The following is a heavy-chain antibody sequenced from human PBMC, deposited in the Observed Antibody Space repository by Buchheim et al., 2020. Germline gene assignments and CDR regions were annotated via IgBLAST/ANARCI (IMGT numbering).Heavy chain of an antibody. V-gene: IGHV3-33*01. J-gene: IGHJ6*03. CDR3: AREGRHYDFWSGYRGLVYYYMDV. CDR1: GFTFSSYG. CDR2: IWYDGSNK. D-gene: IGHD3-3*01. Sequence: QVQLVESGGGVVQPGRSLRLSCAASGFTFSSYGMHWVRQAPGKGLEWVAVIWYDGSNKYYADSVKGRFTISRDNSKNTLYLQMNSLRAEDTAVYYCAREGRHYDFWSGYRGLVYYYMDVWGKGTT.